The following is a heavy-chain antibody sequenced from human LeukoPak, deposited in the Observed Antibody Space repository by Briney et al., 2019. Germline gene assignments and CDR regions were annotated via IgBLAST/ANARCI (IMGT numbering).Heavy chain of an antibody. CDR1: GGSISSYY. J-gene: IGHJ4*02. CDR2: IYYSGGT. Sequence: KPSETLSLTCTVSGGSISSYYWSWIRQPPGKGLEWIGYIYYSGGTNYNPSLKSRVTISVDTSKNQFSLKLSSVTAADTAVYYCARLGFSNSGSYLAPSDYWGQGNLVTVSS. CDR3: ARLGFSNSGSYLAPSDY. V-gene: IGHV4-59*08. D-gene: IGHD1-26*01.